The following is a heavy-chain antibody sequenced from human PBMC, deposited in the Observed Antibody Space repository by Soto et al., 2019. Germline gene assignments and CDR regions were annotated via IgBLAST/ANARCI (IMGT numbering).Heavy chain of an antibody. CDR2: ISGNGIAT. CDR3: ARPAIGMVRGFKKWFEP. Sequence: IVSRRSAGVTFLANAGSLVRPTPAKGLEWVSAISGNGIATYYADSVKGRFTISRDNSKNTLYLQMNRLRADDTAVYYCARPAIGMVRGFKKWFEPWGDGIL. CDR1: GVTFLANA. D-gene: IGHD3-10*01. J-gene: IGHJ5*02. V-gene: IGHV3-23*01.